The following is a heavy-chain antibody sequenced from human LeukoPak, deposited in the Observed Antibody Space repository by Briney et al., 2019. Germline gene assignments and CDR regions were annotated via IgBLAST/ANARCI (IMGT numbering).Heavy chain of an antibody. J-gene: IGHJ4*02. CDR3: ARCLRDIVVVPAACDY. D-gene: IGHD2-2*01. CDR1: GGSFSGYY. V-gene: IGHV4-34*01. Sequence: SETLSLTCAVYGGSFSGYYWSWIRQPPGKGLEWNGEINHSGSTNYNPSLKSRVTISVDTSKNQFSLKLSSVTAADTAVYYCARCLRDIVVVPAACDYWGQGTLVTVSS. CDR2: INHSGST.